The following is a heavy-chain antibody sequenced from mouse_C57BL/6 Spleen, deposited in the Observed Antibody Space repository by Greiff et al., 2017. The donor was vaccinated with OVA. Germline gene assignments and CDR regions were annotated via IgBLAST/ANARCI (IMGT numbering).Heavy chain of an antibody. CDR3: ARKGNWADY. J-gene: IGHJ2*01. D-gene: IGHD4-1*01. CDR1: GYTFTSYW. Sequence: QVQLQQPGAELVKPGASVKLSCKASGYTFTSYWMQWVKQRPGQGLEWIGEIDPSDSYTNYNQKFKGKATLTVDTSSSTAYMQLSSLTSEDSAVYYCARKGNWADYWGQGTTLTVSS. V-gene: IGHV1-50*01. CDR2: IDPSDSYT.